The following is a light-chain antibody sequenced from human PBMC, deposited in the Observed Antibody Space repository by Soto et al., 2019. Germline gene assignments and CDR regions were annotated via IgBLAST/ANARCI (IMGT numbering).Light chain of an antibody. CDR1: SVTMGGYDY. CDR3: TSYASGSSHVV. CDR2: VVN. V-gene: IGLV2-14*03. Sequence: QSALTQPASVSGSLGRSITSSGLETSVTMGGYDYFSWFQRHQGKAPKLIIYVVNNRPSGVSNRSSGSKSGNTASLTISGLQAEDEADYYCTSYASGSSHVVFGGGTKVTVL. J-gene: IGLJ2*01.